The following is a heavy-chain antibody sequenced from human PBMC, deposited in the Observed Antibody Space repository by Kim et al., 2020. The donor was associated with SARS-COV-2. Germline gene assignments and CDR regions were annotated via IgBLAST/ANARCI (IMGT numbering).Heavy chain of an antibody. J-gene: IGHJ4*02. CDR2: INHSGST. CDR1: GGSFSGYY. V-gene: IGHV4-34*01. CDR3: ARGPVDYGYIWGSYRPYYFDY. D-gene: IGHD3-16*02. Sequence: SETLSLTCAVYGGSFSGYYWSWIRQPPGKGLEWIGEINHSGSTNYNPSLKSRVTISVDTSKNQFSLKLSSVTAADTAVYYCARGPVDYGYIWGSYRPYYFDYWGQGTLVTVSS.